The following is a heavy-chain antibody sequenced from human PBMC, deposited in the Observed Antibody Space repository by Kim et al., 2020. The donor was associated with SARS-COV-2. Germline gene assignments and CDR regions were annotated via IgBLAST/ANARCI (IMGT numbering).Heavy chain of an antibody. J-gene: IGHJ4*02. D-gene: IGHD2-15*01. CDR1: GFTFNDYA. CDR2: ISWDSARI. Sequence: GGSLRLSCAASGFTFNDYAMHWVRQGPGKGLEWVSGISWDSARIDYADSVRGRFTVSRDNAKNSLFLQMNSLGPEDTALYYCAKDLSVLRPSSGYYFTGVDYWGQGTLVTVSS. CDR3: AKDLSVLRPSSGYYFTGVDY. V-gene: IGHV3-9*01.